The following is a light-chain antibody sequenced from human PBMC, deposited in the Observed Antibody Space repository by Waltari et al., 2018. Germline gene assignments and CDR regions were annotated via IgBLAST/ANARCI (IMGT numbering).Light chain of an antibody. CDR2: GQN. Sequence: SSDLTQDPAVSVALGQTVWITCQGESLRSYYASWYQQKPGQAPVLVIFGQNKRPSGIPDRFSGSSSRNTASLTITGAQAEDEADYYCSCRDNSGFRHVFGTGTKVTV. CDR3: SCRDNSGFRHV. V-gene: IGLV3-19*01. J-gene: IGLJ1*01. CDR1: SLRSYY.